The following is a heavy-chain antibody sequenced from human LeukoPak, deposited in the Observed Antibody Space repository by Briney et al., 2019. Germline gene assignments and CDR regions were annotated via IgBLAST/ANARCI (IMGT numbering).Heavy chain of an antibody. D-gene: IGHD1-14*01. J-gene: IGHJ4*02. Sequence: PGGSLRLSCAASGFSFSSSGINWVRQAPGKGLEWVSSIGSTGTDRYYADSVKGRFTISRDSAKNSLYLQMNSLRAEDTAVYYCATETIGRYYDYWGQGTLLTVSS. CDR3: ATETIGRYYDY. CDR1: GFSFSSSG. V-gene: IGHV3-21*01. CDR2: IGSTGTDR.